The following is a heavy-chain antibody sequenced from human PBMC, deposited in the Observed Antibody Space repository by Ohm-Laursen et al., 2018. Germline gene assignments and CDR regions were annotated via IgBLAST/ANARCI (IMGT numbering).Heavy chain of an antibody. CDR2: IYYSGSS. CDR1: GGSISSSSYY. Sequence: TLSLTCSVSGGSISSSSYYWSWIRQHPGKGLEWIGYIYYSGSSYYNPSLRSRVTISVDTSKNQFPLKLSSVTAADTAVYYCARAKAAAAGLFDRWGRGTLVTVSS. V-gene: IGHV4-31*03. J-gene: IGHJ2*01. CDR3: ARAKAAAAGLFDR. D-gene: IGHD6-13*01.